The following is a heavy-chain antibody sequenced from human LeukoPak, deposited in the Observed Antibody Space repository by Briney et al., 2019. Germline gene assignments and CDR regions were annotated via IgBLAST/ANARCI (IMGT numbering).Heavy chain of an antibody. CDR3: AKTANIYSGSYGDYFDY. CDR2: IGGSGGST. V-gene: IGHV3-23*01. D-gene: IGHD1-26*01. J-gene: IGHJ4*02. CDR1: GFTFSSYA. Sequence: GGSLRLSCAASGFTFSSYAMSWVRQAPGKGLEWVSAIGGSGGSTYYADSVKGRFTISRDNSKNTLYLQMDSLRAEDTAVYYCAKTANIYSGSYGDYFDYWGQGTLVTVSS.